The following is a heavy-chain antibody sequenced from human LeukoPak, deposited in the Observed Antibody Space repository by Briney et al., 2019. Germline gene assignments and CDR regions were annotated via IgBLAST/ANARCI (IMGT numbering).Heavy chain of an antibody. V-gene: IGHV3-23*01. Sequence: GGSLRLSCAPSGFTFGSYAMSWVRQAPGKGLEWVAVISGGGSGTYYADSVRGRFTISRDNSKNTVYLQMNSLRAEDTAIYYCAKAVGSSGYFSRDAFDIWGQGTMVTVSS. CDR1: GFTFGSYA. J-gene: IGHJ3*02. D-gene: IGHD3-22*01. CDR2: ISGGGSGT. CDR3: AKAVGSSGYFSRDAFDI.